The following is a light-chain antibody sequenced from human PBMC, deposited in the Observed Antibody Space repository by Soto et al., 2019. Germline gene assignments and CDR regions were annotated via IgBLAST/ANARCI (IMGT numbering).Light chain of an antibody. CDR1: QSLLHSNGYNY. CDR2: LGS. Sequence: VLTQSPLSLPVTPGEPASISCRSSQSLLHSNGYNYLDWYLQKPGQSPQLLIYLGSNRASGVPDRFSGSGSGTDFTLKISRVEAEDVGVYYCMQALQTPPTFGQGTKVEIK. J-gene: IGKJ1*01. V-gene: IGKV2-28*01. CDR3: MQALQTPPT.